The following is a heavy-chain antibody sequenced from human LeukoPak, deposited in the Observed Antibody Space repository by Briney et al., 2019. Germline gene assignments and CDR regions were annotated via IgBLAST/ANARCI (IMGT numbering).Heavy chain of an antibody. Sequence: GGSLRLSCAASGFTFSSYSMNWVRQAPGKGLEWVSSISSSSSYIYYADSVKGRFTISRDNAKNSLYVQMNSLRAEDTAVYYCARGSLLGYSYVKNAFDIWGQGTMVTVSS. CDR1: GFTFSSYS. CDR3: ARGSLLGYSYVKNAFDI. D-gene: IGHD5-18*01. CDR2: ISSSSSYI. V-gene: IGHV3-21*01. J-gene: IGHJ3*02.